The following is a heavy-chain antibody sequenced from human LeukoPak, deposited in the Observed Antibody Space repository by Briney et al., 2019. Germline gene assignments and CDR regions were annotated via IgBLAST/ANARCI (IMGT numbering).Heavy chain of an antibody. CDR3: AKDARRYSGWYFFDH. CDR1: GFTFSTYV. Sequence: GGSLRLSCAASGFTFSTYVMSWVRQAPGKGLEWFSAISGSGGSTYYADSVKGRFHTYRDNPSNPLYLQMNSLRVADTAVYYCAKDARRYSGWYFFDHWGQGTLATVSS. D-gene: IGHD6-19*01. J-gene: IGHJ4*02. V-gene: IGHV3-23*01. CDR2: ISGSGGST.